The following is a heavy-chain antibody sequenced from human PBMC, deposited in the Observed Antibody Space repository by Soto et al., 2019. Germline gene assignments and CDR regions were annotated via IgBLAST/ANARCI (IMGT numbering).Heavy chain of an antibody. CDR2: IYSGCST. CDR3: ARALRILGYVFDI. Sequence: GGSLRLSCAASGFTVSSNYMSWVRQAPGKGLEWVSVIYSGCSTYYADYVKGRFTISRDNSKNTLYLQMNSLRAEDTAVDYCARALRILGYVFDIWGQGTMVTVSS. D-gene: IGHD4-17*01. J-gene: IGHJ3*02. V-gene: IGHV3-53*01. CDR1: GFTVSSNY.